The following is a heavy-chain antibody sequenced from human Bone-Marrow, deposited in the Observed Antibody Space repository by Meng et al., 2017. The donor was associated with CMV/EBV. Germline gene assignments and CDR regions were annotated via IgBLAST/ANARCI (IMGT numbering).Heavy chain of an antibody. V-gene: IGHV3-48*03. Sequence: GGSLRFSCAASGFTFSSYEMNWVRQAPGKGLEWVSYISSRGNTIYYTDSVKGRFTISRDNTKNSLYLQMNNLRAEDTAVYYCARENWFGELSPDAFDIWGQGTMVTVSS. D-gene: IGHD3-10*01. J-gene: IGHJ3*02. CDR3: ARENWFGELSPDAFDI. CDR2: ISSRGNTI. CDR1: GFTFSSYE.